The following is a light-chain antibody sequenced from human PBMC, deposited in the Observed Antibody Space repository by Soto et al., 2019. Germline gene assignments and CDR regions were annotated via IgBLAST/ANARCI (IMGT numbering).Light chain of an antibody. V-gene: IGLV2-14*01. J-gene: IGLJ2*01. CDR2: EVS. CDR1: SSDVGGYNY. Sequence: QSALTQPASVSGSPGQSITISCIGTSSDVGGYNYVSWYQQHPGKAPKLMIYEVSNRPSGVSNRFSGSKSGTTASLTISGLQAEDEADYYCSSYTTSSTVVFGGGTKVTVL. CDR3: SSYTTSSTVV.